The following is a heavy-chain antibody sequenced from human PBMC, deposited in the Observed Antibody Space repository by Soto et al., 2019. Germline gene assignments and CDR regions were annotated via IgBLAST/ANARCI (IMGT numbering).Heavy chain of an antibody. J-gene: IGHJ4*02. V-gene: IGHV6-1*01. CDR3: ARGSYHSGWV. CDR2: TYYRSNWYS. Sequence: SQTLSRTCYISGDSFSSTSSAWSWIRQSPSRGLEWLGRTYYRSNWYSDYAVSVKSRITINPDTSKNQFSLQLNSVTPDDTAVYYCARGSYHSGWVWGQGTLVTASS. CDR1: GDSFSSTSSA. D-gene: IGHD6-19*01.